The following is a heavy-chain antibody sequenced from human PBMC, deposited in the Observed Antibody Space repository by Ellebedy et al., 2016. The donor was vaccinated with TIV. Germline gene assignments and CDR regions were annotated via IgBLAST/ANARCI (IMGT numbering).Heavy chain of an antibody. Sequence: GESLKISCAASGFSVTNNYMSWVRQAPGQGLEWVSLIYAGGTTNYADSVKGRFTISRDTSNNTVHLEMNSLRAEDTAIYYCARVEILRWYYFDSWGQGTLVTVSS. CDR1: GFSVTNNY. D-gene: IGHD3-9*01. V-gene: IGHV3-53*01. CDR2: IYAGGTT. CDR3: ARVEILRWYYFDS. J-gene: IGHJ4*02.